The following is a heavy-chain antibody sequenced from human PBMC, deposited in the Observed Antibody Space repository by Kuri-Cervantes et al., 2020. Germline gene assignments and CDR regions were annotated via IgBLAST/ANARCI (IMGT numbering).Heavy chain of an antibody. CDR1: GGSITNFY. J-gene: IGHJ2*01. CDR2: IYYSGST. V-gene: IGHV4-59*12. D-gene: IGHD7-27*01. Sequence: SETLSLTCTVSGGSITNFYWSWIRQPPGRGLEWIGYIYYSGSTNYNPSLKSRVTISVDTSKNQFSLKLSSVTAVDTAVYYCARRFTGDRYFDLWGRGTLVTVSS. CDR3: ARRFTGDRYFDL.